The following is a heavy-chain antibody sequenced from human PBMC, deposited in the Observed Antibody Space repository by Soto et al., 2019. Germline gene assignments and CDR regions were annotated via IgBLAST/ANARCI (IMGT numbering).Heavy chain of an antibody. CDR3: ARARGTIVGAATRYFDY. CDR1: GGSFSGYY. J-gene: IGHJ4*02. V-gene: IGHV4-34*01. Sequence: QVQLQQWGAGLLKPSETLSLTCAVYGGSFSGYYWSWIRQPPGKGLEWIGEINHSGSTNYNPSLKSRVTIPVDTSKNQCSLKLSSVTAADTAVYYCARARGTIVGAATRYFDYWGQGTLVTVSS. CDR2: INHSGST. D-gene: IGHD1-26*01.